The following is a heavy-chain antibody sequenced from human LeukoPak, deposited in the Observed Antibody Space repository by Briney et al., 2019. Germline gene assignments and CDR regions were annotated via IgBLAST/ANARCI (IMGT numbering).Heavy chain of an antibody. V-gene: IGHV4-61*02. D-gene: IGHD3-10*01. CDR2: IYTSGTT. J-gene: IGHJ4*02. Sequence: SQTLSLTCTVSGGSISSSNYYWSWIRQPAGKGLEWIGRIYTSGTTNYNPSLKGRVTISIDTSKNQSSLKLSSVTAADTAVYYCARGLWFGDENPPYFDYWGQGTLVTVSS. CDR1: GGSISSSNYY. CDR3: ARGLWFGDENPPYFDY.